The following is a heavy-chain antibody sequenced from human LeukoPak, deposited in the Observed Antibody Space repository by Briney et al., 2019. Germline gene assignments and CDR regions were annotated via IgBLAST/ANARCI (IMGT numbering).Heavy chain of an antibody. CDR2: IYSSGST. V-gene: IGHV4-4*07. Sequence: SETLSLTCTVSGDSIRVYYRSWIRQPAGKGLEWIGRIYSSGSTNYNPSLTSRVTMSVDTSNNQFSLMLSSVTAADTAVYYCARDRHGYRVSDYFDFWGQGALVTVSS. D-gene: IGHD6-13*01. CDR1: GDSIRVYY. J-gene: IGHJ4*02. CDR3: ARDRHGYRVSDYFDF.